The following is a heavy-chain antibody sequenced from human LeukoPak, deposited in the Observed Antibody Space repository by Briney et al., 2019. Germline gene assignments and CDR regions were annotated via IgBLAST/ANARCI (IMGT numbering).Heavy chain of an antibody. V-gene: IGHV3-23*01. D-gene: IGHD5-18*01. CDR1: GFTFSSYA. J-gene: IGHJ4*02. Sequence: GGSLRLSCAASGFTFSSYAMSWVRQAPGKGLEWVSAISGSGGSTYYADSVKGRFTISRDNSKNTLYLQMNSLRAEDTAVYYCARGGGYSYGPFDYWGQGTLVTVSS. CDR2: ISGSGGST. CDR3: ARGGGYSYGPFDY.